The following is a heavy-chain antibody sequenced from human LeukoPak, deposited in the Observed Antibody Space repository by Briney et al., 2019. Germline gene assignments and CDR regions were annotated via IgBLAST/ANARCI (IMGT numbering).Heavy chain of an antibody. D-gene: IGHD3-10*01. V-gene: IGHV3-74*01. CDR3: AGDLISGSGSLGY. J-gene: IGHJ4*02. CDR2: INSDGSST. CDR1: GFTFSSYW. Sequence: PGGSLRLSCAAPGFTFSSYWMHWVRQAPGKGLVWVSRINSDGSSTNYADSVKGRFTISRDNAKTTLYLQMNSLRDEDTAVYYCAGDLISGSGSLGYWGQGTLVTVSS.